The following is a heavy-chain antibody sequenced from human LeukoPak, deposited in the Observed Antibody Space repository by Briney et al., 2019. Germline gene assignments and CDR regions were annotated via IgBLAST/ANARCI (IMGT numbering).Heavy chain of an antibody. CDR3: ARDGIGEALDV. J-gene: IGHJ6*02. CDR2: IYHSGST. V-gene: IGHV4-4*02. CDR1: GFTFSSYAM. D-gene: IGHD1-26*01. Sequence: PGGSLRLSCAASGFTFSSYAMSWVRQPPGKGLEWIGEIYHSGSTNYNPSLKSRVTISVDKSKNQFSLKVSSVTAADTALYYCARDGIGEALDVWGQGTTVTVSS.